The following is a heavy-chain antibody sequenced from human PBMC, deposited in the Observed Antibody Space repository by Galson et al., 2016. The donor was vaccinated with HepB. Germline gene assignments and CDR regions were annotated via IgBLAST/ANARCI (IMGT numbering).Heavy chain of an antibody. CDR2: DSMDGRRK. CDR1: GFTFSQRG. J-gene: IGHJ4*02. D-gene: IGHD3-10*02. CDR3: AKRHEYCPPVGCSVDS. V-gene: IGHV3-30*18. Sequence: SLRLSCAASGFTFSQRGMHWVRQAPGKGLEWVAADSMDGRRKFYADSVKGRFNISRDNSNNMHLLQMSSPRVDDTAVYYCAKRHEYCPPVGCSVDSWGQGTLVSVSS.